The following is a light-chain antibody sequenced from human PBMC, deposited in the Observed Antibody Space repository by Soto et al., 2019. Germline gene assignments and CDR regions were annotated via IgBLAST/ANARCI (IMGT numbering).Light chain of an antibody. Sequence: EIVLTQSPATLSLSPGERATLSCRASQSVSNYLAWYQQKPGQAPRLLIYDASNRATGIPARFSGSGSGTDFTLTISSLEPEDFTVYYCQQRSNWPRLTFGGGTKVDIK. V-gene: IGKV3-11*01. J-gene: IGKJ4*01. CDR2: DAS. CDR3: QQRSNWPRLT. CDR1: QSVSNY.